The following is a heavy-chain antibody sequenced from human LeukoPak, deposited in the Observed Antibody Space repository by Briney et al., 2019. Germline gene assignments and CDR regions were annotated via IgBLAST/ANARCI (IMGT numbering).Heavy chain of an antibody. CDR2: ISGSGGST. CDR3: ARDDSSGSYDY. CDR1: GFTFSSYT. J-gene: IGHJ4*02. V-gene: IGHV3-23*01. Sequence: GGSLRLSCAASGFTFSSYTMSWVRQAPGKGLEWVSAISGSGGSTYYADSVKGRFTISRDNSKNTLYLQMNSLRAEDTAVYYCARDDSSGSYDYWGQGTLVTVSS. D-gene: IGHD3-22*01.